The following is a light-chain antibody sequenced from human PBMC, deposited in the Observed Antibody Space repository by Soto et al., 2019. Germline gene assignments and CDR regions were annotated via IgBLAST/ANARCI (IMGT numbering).Light chain of an antibody. Sequence: EIVLTKSPDTLSLSPGERATLSCRASQSGRSYLAWYQQKPGKATRLLIYDASNRATGIPARFSGSGSGTDFTLTISRLEPENFAVYYCQQRSNWLLTFGGGTNVEIK. CDR2: DAS. J-gene: IGKJ4*01. CDR3: QQRSNWLLT. CDR1: QSGRSY. V-gene: IGKV3-11*01.